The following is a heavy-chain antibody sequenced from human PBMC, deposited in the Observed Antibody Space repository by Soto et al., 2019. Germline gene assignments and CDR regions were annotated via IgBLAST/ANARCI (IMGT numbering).Heavy chain of an antibody. Sequence: QVQLVQSGAEVKRPGSSVMVSCKASGGTFNNYALSWVRQAPGQGLEWMGGIIPIFNSANYAQKFQGRVTITADDSTSTAYMELRSLRPDDPAVYYCAREVTVASYSFDFWGQGTLVTVSS. J-gene: IGHJ4*02. V-gene: IGHV1-69*01. D-gene: IGHD5-12*01. CDR2: IIPIFNSA. CDR3: AREVTVASYSFDF. CDR1: GGTFNNYA.